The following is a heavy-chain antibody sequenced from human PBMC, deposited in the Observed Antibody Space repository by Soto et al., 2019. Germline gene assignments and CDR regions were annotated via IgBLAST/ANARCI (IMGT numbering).Heavy chain of an antibody. CDR3: AEWGSYCSGAGCGA. CDR2: ISGSGSTT. CDR1: GFPFSSRA. Sequence: PGGSLRLSCAASGFPFSSRAMSWVRQPPGKGLEWVSAISGSGSTTYYAYSMKVRFTISRDPSKITLYLQMNGVRADYSSVDYCAEWGSYCSGAGCGAWGQGTLVTVSS. D-gene: IGHD2-15*01. V-gene: IGHV3-23*01. J-gene: IGHJ5*02.